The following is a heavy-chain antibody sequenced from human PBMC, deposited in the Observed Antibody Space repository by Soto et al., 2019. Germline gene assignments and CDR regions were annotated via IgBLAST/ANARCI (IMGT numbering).Heavy chain of an antibody. CDR1: GYTFTSYG. D-gene: IGHD4-17*01. Sequence: QVQLVQSGAEVKKPGASVKVSCKASGYTFTSYGISWVRQAPGQGLGGMGWISAYTGNTNYAQKLQGRVTMTTDPSTSTAYMALRSLRSDATSVYYCARARAYGDFDSAYWGQGTLVTVSS. V-gene: IGHV1-18*01. CDR2: ISAYTGNT. CDR3: ARARAYGDFDSAY. J-gene: IGHJ4*02.